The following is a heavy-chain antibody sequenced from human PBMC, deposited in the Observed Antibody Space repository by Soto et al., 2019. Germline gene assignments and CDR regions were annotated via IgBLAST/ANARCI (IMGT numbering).Heavy chain of an antibody. D-gene: IGHD6-6*01. CDR3: AKDLQQLVLRDYFDY. CDR2: ISYDGSNK. CDR1: GFTFSSYG. J-gene: IGHJ4*02. Sequence: GGSLRLSCAASGFTFSSYGMHWVRQAPGKGLEWVAVISYDGSNKYYADSVKGRFTISRDNSKNTLYLQMNSLRAEDTAVYYCAKDLQQLVLRDYFDYWGQGTLVTVSS. V-gene: IGHV3-30*18.